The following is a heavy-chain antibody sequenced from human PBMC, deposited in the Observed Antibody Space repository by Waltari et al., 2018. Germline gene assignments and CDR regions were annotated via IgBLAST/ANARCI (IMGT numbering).Heavy chain of an antibody. Sequence: QVQLQQWGAGLLKPSETLSRTCAVYGESFSGYFWSWIRQPPGKGLEWIGDNRHCGSTNLNPPRTNRVHISVDTSKKQFSLKLSSVTAADGAVYYCARGPMLDYGDNSGHYYYGLDVWGQGTTVIVSS. J-gene: IGHJ6*02. V-gene: IGHV4-34*01. CDR2: NRHCGST. D-gene: IGHD4-17*01. CDR1: GESFSGYF. CDR3: ARGPMLDYGDNSGHYYYGLDV.